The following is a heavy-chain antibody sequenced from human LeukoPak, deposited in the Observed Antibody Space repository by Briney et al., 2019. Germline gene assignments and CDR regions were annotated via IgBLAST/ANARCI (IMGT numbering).Heavy chain of an antibody. D-gene: IGHD3-3*01. V-gene: IGHV3-53*01. J-gene: IGHJ3*02. CDR2: IYSGGST. CDR3: AKSDFWSGKEETDAFDI. Sequence: TGGSLRLSCAASGFTVSSNYMSWVRQAPGKGLEWVSVIYSGGSTYYADSVKGRFTISRDNSKNTLYLQMNSLRAEDTAVYYCAKSDFWSGKEETDAFDIWGQGTMVTVSS. CDR1: GFTVSSNY.